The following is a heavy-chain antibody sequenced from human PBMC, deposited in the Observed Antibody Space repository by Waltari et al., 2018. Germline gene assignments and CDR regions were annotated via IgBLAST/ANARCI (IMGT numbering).Heavy chain of an antibody. CDR2: ITPIFGTA. D-gene: IGHD2-15*01. Sequence: QVQLVQSGAEVKKPGSSVKVSCKASGGTFSGYAISWVRQAPGQGLEWMGGITPIFGTANYAQKFQGRVTITADKSTSTAYMELSSLRSEDTAVYYCARGNEGVVVVAATRAFDIWGQGTMVTVSS. CDR1: GGTFSGYA. J-gene: IGHJ3*02. CDR3: ARGNEGVVVVAATRAFDI. V-gene: IGHV1-69*14.